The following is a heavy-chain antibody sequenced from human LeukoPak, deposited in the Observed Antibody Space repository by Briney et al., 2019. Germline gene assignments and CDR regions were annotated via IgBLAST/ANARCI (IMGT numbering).Heavy chain of an antibody. Sequence: SETLSLTCTVSGGSISSSSYYWGWIRQPPGKGLEWIGSIYYSGSTYYNPSLKSRITISVDTSKNQFSLKLNSVTAADAAVFYCARHRSGSYYGIDYWGQGTLVTVSS. J-gene: IGHJ4*02. V-gene: IGHV4-39*01. CDR1: GGSISSSSYY. CDR2: IYYSGST. D-gene: IGHD1-26*01. CDR3: ARHRSGSYYGIDY.